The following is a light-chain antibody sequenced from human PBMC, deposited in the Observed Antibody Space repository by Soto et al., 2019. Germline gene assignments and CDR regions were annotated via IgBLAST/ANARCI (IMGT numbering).Light chain of an antibody. CDR3: CSYAASSTSVV. CDR1: SSDVGRYIL. J-gene: IGLJ2*01. V-gene: IGLV2-23*01. Sequence: QSALTQPASVSGSPGQSITISCTGTSSDVGRYILGSWYQQHPGEAPKLMIYDGSKRPSGVSDRFSGSKSGNTASLTISGLQAEDEADYYCCSYAASSTSVVFGGGTKLTVL. CDR2: DGS.